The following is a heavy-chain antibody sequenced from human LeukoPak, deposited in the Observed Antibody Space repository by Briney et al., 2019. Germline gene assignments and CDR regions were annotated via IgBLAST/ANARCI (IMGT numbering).Heavy chain of an antibody. CDR2: IYTSGST. CDR1: GGSISSGSYY. D-gene: IGHD2-8*02. CDR3: ARDTGGPTMDV. V-gene: IGHV4-61*02. Sequence: SETLSLTCTVSGGSISSGSYYWSWIRQPAGKGLEWIGRIYTSGSTNYNPSLKSRVTISVDTSKNQFSLKLSSVTAADTAVYYCARDTGGPTMDVWGKGTTVTVSS. J-gene: IGHJ6*03.